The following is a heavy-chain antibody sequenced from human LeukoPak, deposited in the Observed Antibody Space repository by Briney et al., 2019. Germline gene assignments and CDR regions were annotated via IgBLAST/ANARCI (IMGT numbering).Heavy chain of an antibody. V-gene: IGHV4-34*01. CDR3: ARGIAAAGTAEGGVSYGMDV. CDR1: GGSFSGCY. J-gene: IGHJ6*04. D-gene: IGHD6-13*01. Sequence: SETLSLTCAVYGGSFSGCYWSWIRQPPGKGLEWIGEINHSGSTNYNPSLKSRVTISVDTSKNQFSLKLSSVTAAGTAVYYCARGIAAAGTAEGGVSYGMDVWGKGTTVTVSS. CDR2: INHSGST.